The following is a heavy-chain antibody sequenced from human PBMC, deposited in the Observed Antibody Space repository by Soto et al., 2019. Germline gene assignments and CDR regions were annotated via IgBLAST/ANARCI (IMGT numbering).Heavy chain of an antibody. V-gene: IGHV1-18*01. J-gene: IGHJ1*01. CDR1: GYGFSSYG. CDR3: ARDIVFEDSSGNLPGY. CDR2: ISSHNHNT. D-gene: IGHD3-22*01. Sequence: GXSEKVCYKASGYGFSSYGFSWVRQAPGLGPEWMGWISSHNHNTKYAQKLQDRVTMTTDTSTSTAYMELRSLRSDDTAVYYCARDIVFEDSSGNLPGYWGQGTLVTV.